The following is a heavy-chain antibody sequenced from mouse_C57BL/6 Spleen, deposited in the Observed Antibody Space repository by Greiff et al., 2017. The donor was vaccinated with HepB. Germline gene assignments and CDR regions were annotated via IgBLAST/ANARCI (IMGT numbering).Heavy chain of an antibody. V-gene: IGHV1-74*01. J-gene: IGHJ2*01. CDR1: GYTFTSYW. Sequence: QVHVKQPGAELVKPGASVKVSCKASGYTFTSYWMHWVKQRPGQGLEWIGRIHPSDSDTNYNQKFKGKATLTVDKSSSTAYMQLSSLTSEDSAVYYCAKYYDPGYYFDYWGQGTTLTVSS. CDR2: IHPSDSDT. CDR3: AKYYDPGYYFDY. D-gene: IGHD2-4*01.